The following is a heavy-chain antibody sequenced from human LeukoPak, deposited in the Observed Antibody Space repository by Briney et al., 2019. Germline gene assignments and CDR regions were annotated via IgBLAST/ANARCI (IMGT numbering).Heavy chain of an antibody. CDR2: INPYTGGT. CDR3: ARDFLAAAGFFDY. Sequence: ASVKVSRKASGYVFTDFYIHWVRQAPGQALEWMGWINPYTGGTNYAQKFRGRVTMTRDMSTSTVYMELSSLRSDATAVYYCARDFLAAAGFFDYWGQGTLVTVSS. V-gene: IGHV1-2*02. D-gene: IGHD6-13*01. CDR1: GYVFTDFY. J-gene: IGHJ4*02.